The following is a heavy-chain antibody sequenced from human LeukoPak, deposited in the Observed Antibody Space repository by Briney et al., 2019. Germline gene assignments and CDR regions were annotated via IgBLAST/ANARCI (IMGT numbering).Heavy chain of an antibody. CDR1: GGTFSSYA. CDR2: IIPIFGTA. Sequence: SVKVSCKASGGTFSSYAISWVRQAPGKALEWRGGIIPIFGTANYAQKFQGRVTITADESTSTAYMELSSLRSEDTAVYYCARGFVGANYCGGDCYSSWGQGTLVTVSS. D-gene: IGHD2-21*02. CDR3: ARGFVGANYCGGDCYSS. J-gene: IGHJ5*02. V-gene: IGHV1-69*13.